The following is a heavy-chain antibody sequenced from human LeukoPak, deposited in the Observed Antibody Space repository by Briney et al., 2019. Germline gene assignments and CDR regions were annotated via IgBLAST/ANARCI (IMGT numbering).Heavy chain of an antibody. CDR2: IYPGDSDT. CDR3: ARHIPPDCSSTSCYTPYGYYYYMDV. CDR1: GYSFTSYW. V-gene: IGHV5-51*01. J-gene: IGHJ6*03. Sequence: TGESLKISFKGSGYSFTSYWLGWVRQMPGKGLGLMGIIYPGDSDTRYSPSFQGQVTISADNSISTAYLQWSSLKASDTAMYYCARHIPPDCSSTSCYTPYGYYYYMDVWGKGTTVTVSS. D-gene: IGHD2-2*02.